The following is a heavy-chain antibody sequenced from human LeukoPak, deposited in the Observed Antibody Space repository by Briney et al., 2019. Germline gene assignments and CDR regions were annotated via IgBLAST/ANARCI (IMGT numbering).Heavy chain of an antibody. CDR3: AREVLATSYFDY. CDR1: GGSISSSSYY. J-gene: IGHJ4*02. CDR2: IYYSGST. D-gene: IGHD3-3*01. V-gene: IGHV4-39*07. Sequence: SETLSLTCTVSGGSISSSSYYWGWIRQPPGKGLEWIGSIYYSGSTYYNPSLKSRVTISVDTSKNQFSLKLSSVTAADTAVYYCAREVLATSYFDYWGQGTLVTVSS.